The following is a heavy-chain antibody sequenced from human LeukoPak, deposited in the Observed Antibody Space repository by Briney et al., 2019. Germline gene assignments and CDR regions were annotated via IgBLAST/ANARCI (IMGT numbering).Heavy chain of an antibody. Sequence: SETLSLTCAVYGGSFSGYYWSWIRQPPGKGLEWIGEINHSGSTNYNPSLKSRVTISVDTSKNQFSPKLSSVTAADTAVYYCARVNYDFWRTKDWFDPWGQGTLVTVSS. CDR3: ARVNYDFWRTKDWFDP. J-gene: IGHJ5*02. V-gene: IGHV4-34*01. CDR2: INHSGST. CDR1: GGSFSGYY. D-gene: IGHD3-3*01.